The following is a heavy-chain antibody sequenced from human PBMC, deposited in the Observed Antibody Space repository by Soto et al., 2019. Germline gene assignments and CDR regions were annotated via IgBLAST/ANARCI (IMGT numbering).Heavy chain of an antibody. CDR3: ARGGGGPYYFDY. CDR2: IWYDGSNK. J-gene: IGHJ4*02. Sequence: QVQLVESGGGVVQPGRSLRLSCAASGFTFSSYGMHWVRQAPGKGLEWVAVIWYDGSNKYYADSVKGRFTISRDNSKNTLDLQMNSLRAEDTGVYYLARGGGGPYYFDYWGQGTLVTVSS. V-gene: IGHV3-33*01. D-gene: IGHD3-16*01. CDR1: GFTFSSYG.